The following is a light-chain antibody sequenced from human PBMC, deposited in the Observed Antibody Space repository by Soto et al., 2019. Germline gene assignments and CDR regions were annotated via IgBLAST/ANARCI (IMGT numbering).Light chain of an antibody. CDR1: QDISTF. CDR2: DAS. V-gene: IGKV1-33*01. J-gene: IGKJ2*01. CDR3: QQYDTLSYN. Sequence: DIQMTQSPSSLSASVGDRVTITCQASQDISTFLNWYHHRPGKAPKLLIYDASNLQSGVPVRFTAGGVGTDFTFPISSPQPEDVGTYYCQQYDTLSYNFGQGTKLEI.